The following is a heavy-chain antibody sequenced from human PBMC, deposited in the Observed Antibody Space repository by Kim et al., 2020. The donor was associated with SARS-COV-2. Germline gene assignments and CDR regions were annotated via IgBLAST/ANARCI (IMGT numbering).Heavy chain of an antibody. CDR2: INHSGST. CDR3: ARGIAAAGTRGEFDY. V-gene: IGHV4-34*01. D-gene: IGHD6-13*01. J-gene: IGHJ4*02. Sequence: SETLSLTCAVYGGSFSGYYWSWIRQPPGKGLEWIGEINHSGSTNYNPSLKSRVTISVDTSKNQFSLKLSSVTAADTAVYYCARGIAAAGTRGEFDYWGQG. CDR1: GGSFSGYY.